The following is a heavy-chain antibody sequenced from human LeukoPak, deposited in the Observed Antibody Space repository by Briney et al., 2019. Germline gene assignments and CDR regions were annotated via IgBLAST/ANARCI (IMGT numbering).Heavy chain of an antibody. CDR2: ISSSSSYI. D-gene: IGHD5-12*01. CDR1: GFTFSSYS. CDR3: ARVKRVATIPTYDY. V-gene: IGHV3-21*01. Sequence: GGSLRLSCAASGFTFSSYSMNWVRQAPGKGLEWVSSISSSSSYIYYADSVKGRFTISRDNAKNSLYLQMNSLRAEDTAVYYCARVKRVATIPTYDYWGQGTLVTASP. J-gene: IGHJ4*02.